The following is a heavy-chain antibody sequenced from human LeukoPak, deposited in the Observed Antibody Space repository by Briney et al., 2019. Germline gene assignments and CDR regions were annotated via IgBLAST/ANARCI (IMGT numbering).Heavy chain of an antibody. V-gene: IGHV4-39*07. CDR3: ARGAVWQLVRFYYGMDV. Sequence: SETLSLTCTVSGGSINNTLFYWGWIRQPPGKGLEWIGEINHSGSTNYNPSLKSRVTISVDTSKNQFSLKLSSVTAADTAVYYCARGAVWQLVRFYYGMDVWGQGTTVTVSS. D-gene: IGHD6-13*01. J-gene: IGHJ6*02. CDR2: INHSGST. CDR1: GGSINNTLFY.